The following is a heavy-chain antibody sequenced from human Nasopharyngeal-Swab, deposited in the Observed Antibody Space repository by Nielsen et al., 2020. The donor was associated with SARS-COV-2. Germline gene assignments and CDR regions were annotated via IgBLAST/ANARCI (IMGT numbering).Heavy chain of an antibody. CDR2: IKQDGSEK. D-gene: IGHD5-12*01. CDR3: ARATIVATIFGYYYYYYMDV. CDR1: GFTFSSYW. J-gene: IGHJ6*03. V-gene: IGHV3-7*01. Sequence: GESLKISCAASGFTFSSYWMSWVRQAPGKGLEWVANIKQDGSEKYYVDSVKGRFTISRDNAKNSLYLQMNSLRAEDTAVYYCARATIVATIFGYYYYYYMDVWGKGTTVTVFS.